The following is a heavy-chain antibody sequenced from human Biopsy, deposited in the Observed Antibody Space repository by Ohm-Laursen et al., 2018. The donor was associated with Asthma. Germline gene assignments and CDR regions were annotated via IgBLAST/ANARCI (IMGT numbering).Heavy chain of an antibody. J-gene: IGHJ4*02. Sequence: GSLRLSCAASGFTVSTNGMSWVRQPPGKGLEWVSVIYSGGGTYYSDSVQGRVTISRDNSTNTLSLQMNSLIAEDTAVYYCARGDSSNWSHYYFDYWGQGTLVTVSS. CDR1: GFTVSTNG. CDR3: ARGDSSNWSHYYFDY. D-gene: IGHD3-22*01. V-gene: IGHV3-53*01. CDR2: IYSGGGT.